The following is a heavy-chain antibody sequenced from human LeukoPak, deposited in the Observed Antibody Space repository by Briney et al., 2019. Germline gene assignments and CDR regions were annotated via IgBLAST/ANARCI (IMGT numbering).Heavy chain of an antibody. CDR2: IYYSGST. Sequence: SETLSLTCTVSGGSISSYYWSWIRQPPGKGLEWIGSIYYSGSTYYNPSLKSRVTISVDTSKNQFSLKLSSVTAADTAVYYCAVLGPNSGSYYDYYYYGMDVWGQGTTVTVSS. CDR1: GGSISSYY. V-gene: IGHV4-59*05. CDR3: AVLGPNSGSYYDYYYYGMDV. J-gene: IGHJ6*02. D-gene: IGHD1-26*01.